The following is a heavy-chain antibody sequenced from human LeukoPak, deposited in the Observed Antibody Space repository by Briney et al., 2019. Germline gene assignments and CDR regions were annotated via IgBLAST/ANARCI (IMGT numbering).Heavy chain of an antibody. Sequence: GESLRLTCAASGFIFSSHAMHWVRQAPGKGLEWVTSISKDGSNKYYADSAKGRFTISRDNSKNTLYLQMNSLRAEDTAVYYCAGPSLIGSTVDYWGQGTLVTVSS. V-gene: IGHV3-30*04. CDR3: AGPSLIGSTVDY. J-gene: IGHJ4*02. CDR2: ISKDGSNK. D-gene: IGHD2-2*03. CDR1: GFIFSSHA.